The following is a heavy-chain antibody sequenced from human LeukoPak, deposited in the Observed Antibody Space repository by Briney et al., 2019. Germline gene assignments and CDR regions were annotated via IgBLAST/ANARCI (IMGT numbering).Heavy chain of an antibody. D-gene: IGHD6-13*01. CDR3: ARGQTSWYELDY. J-gene: IGHJ4*02. CDR1: GYGFASYW. CDR2: IYPGDSDI. Sequence: GESLKISCKGSGYGFASYWIAWVRQMPGKGLEWMGIIYPGDSDITYSPSFQGQVTISADKATNTAYLQWRSLKASDTAIYYCARGQTSWYELDYWGQGTLVTVSS. V-gene: IGHV5-51*01.